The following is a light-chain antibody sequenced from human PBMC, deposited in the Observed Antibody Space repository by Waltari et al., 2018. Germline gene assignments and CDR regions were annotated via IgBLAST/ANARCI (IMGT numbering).Light chain of an antibody. CDR1: SRDVGGYNC. V-gene: IGLV2-8*01. CDR3: NSYAGSNSVL. CDR2: DVS. Sequence: QSALTPPPSASGSPGQSVTISCTGTSRDVGGYNCVSWYQQNQGKSPKLMIYDVSKRPSGVPDRFSGSKSGNTAYLTVSGLQAEDEADYYCNSYAGSNSVLFGAGTKLTVL. J-gene: IGLJ2*01.